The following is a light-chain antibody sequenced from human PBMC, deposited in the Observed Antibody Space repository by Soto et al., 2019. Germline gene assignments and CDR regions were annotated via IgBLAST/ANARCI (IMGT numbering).Light chain of an antibody. CDR3: QQYHTYRT. CDR1: QSISHW. CDR2: DAS. Sequence: DIQMTQCPSSLSASVEDRVIITCRASQSISHWLAWYQQKPGKAPKLLISDASILESGVPSRFSGSTSGTEFTLTISSLQPDDFATYYCQQYHTYRTFGQGTKWIS. V-gene: IGKV1-5*01. J-gene: IGKJ1*01.